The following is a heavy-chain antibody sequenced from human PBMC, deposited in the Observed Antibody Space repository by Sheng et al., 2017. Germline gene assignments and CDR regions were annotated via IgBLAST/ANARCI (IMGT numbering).Heavy chain of an antibody. CDR1: GFTFSSYE. V-gene: IGHV3-48*03. J-gene: IGHJ4*02. CDR2: ISSSGGTI. D-gene: IGHD5-18*01. Sequence: EVQLVESGGGLEQPGGSLRLSCAASGFTFSSYEMNWVRQAPGKGLEWVSYISSSGGTIYYADSVKGRFTISRDNAKNSLYLQMNSLRAEDTAVYYCARGGRGYNYDSVSNWGQGTLVTVSS. CDR3: ARGGRGYNYDSVSN.